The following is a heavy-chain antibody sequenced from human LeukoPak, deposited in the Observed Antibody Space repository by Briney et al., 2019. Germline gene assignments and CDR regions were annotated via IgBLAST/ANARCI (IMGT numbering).Heavy chain of an antibody. CDR2: ISAYNGNT. CDR3: ARDLSWDSSSPRFDY. D-gene: IGHD6-6*01. CDR1: GYTFTSYG. V-gene: IGHV1-18*01. J-gene: IGHJ4*02. Sequence: ASVKVSCKASGYTFTSYGISWVRQAPGQGPEWMGWISAYNGNTNYAQKLQGRVTMTTDTSTSTAYMELRSLRSDDTAVYYCARDLSWDSSSPRFDYWGQGTLVTVSS.